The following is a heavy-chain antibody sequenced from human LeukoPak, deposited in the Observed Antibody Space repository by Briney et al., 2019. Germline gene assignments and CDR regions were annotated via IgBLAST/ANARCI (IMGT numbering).Heavy chain of an antibody. J-gene: IGHJ4*02. CDR2: IRYDGSNK. CDR1: GFTFSIYG. Sequence: GGSLRLSCAASGFTFSIYGIHWVRRGPGKGLEWVAFIRYDGSNKYYADSVKGRFTISRDNSKNTLYLQMNSLRPEDTAVYYCAKAAPQSYDTSGYYPDYWGQETLVTVSS. CDR3: AKAAPQSYDTSGYYPDY. V-gene: IGHV3-30*02. D-gene: IGHD3-22*01.